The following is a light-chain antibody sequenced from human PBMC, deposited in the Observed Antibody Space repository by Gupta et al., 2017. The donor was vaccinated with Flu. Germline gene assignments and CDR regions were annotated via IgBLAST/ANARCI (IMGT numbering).Light chain of an antibody. J-gene: IGLJ2*01. Sequence: SALTQPASVSGSPGQSITISCTGTNSDIGNYNYVSWYQQYPGKAPKLMIYKVINRPSGVSNRFSGSKSGYTASLTISGLQAEDEAVYYCSSFTTSNTLVFGGGTKVTVL. V-gene: IGLV2-14*01. CDR3: SSFTTSNTLV. CDR1: NSDIGNYNY. CDR2: KVI.